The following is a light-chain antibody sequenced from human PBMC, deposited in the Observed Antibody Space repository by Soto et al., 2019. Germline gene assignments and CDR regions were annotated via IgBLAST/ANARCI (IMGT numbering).Light chain of an antibody. CDR2: GAS. CDR3: QQHGTSPIT. J-gene: IGKJ5*01. V-gene: IGKV3-20*01. CDR1: QSVSSSY. Sequence: EIVFTPSAGTLSLSPGERATLSCSASQSVSSSYLAWYQQKPGQAPRLLIYGASSRATGIPDRFSGSGSGTDFTLTISRLEPEDFAVYYCQQHGTSPITFGQGTRLEI.